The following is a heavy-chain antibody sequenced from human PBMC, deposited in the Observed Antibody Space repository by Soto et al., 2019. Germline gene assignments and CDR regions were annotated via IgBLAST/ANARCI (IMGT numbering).Heavy chain of an antibody. Sequence: GASVKVSCKASGYTFTNYYMHWVRQAPGQGLEWMGMINPNGGSTTYAQRFQGRVTMTRDTSTRTDYMELSSLRSEDTAVYYCARAYSYVSGFDYWGQGTLVTVSS. CDR3: ARAYSYVSGFDY. D-gene: IGHD5-18*01. V-gene: IGHV1-46*03. CDR2: INPNGGST. CDR1: GYTFTNYY. J-gene: IGHJ4*02.